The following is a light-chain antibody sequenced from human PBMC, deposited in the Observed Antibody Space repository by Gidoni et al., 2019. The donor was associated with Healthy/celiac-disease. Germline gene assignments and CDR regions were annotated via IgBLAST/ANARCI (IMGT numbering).Light chain of an antibody. CDR3: QQSYSTPPT. Sequence: DIQMTQSPSSLSASVGDRVTSTCRASQSISSYLTWYQQKPGKAPKLLIYAASSLQSGVQSRFSGSGSGTDFTLTISSLQPEDFATYYCQQSYSTPPTFXXXTKVEIK. J-gene: IGKJ1*01. CDR2: AAS. CDR1: QSISSY. V-gene: IGKV1-39*01.